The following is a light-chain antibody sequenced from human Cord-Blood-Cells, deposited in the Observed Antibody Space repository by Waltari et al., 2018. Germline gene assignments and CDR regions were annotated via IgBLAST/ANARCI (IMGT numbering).Light chain of an antibody. J-gene: IGLJ1*01. CDR3: CTYAGGSSLYV. V-gene: IGLV2-23*01. CDR1: SSDVVSYNL. Sequence: QSALTQPASASGSPGHSITISCTGTSSDVVSYNLVSSYQQHRDKAPKPMIYEGSKRPAGVSKRFSGSKSGNTASLTISGRRAEDEADYYCCTYAGGSSLYVFGTGTKVTVL. CDR2: EGS.